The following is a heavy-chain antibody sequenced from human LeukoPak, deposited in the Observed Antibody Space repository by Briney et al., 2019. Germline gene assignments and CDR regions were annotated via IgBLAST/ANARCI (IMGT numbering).Heavy chain of an antibody. CDR3: MSQRPQRAGWGQLLEVAFDI. Sequence: GGSLRLSCAASGFTFSSYAMHWVRQAPGKGLEWVAVISYDGSNKYYADSAKGRFTISRDNSKNTLYLQMNSLRAEDTAVYYCMSQRPQRAGWGQLLEVAFDIWGQGTMVTVSS. D-gene: IGHD2-2*01. CDR1: GFTFSSYA. CDR2: ISYDGSNK. J-gene: IGHJ3*02. V-gene: IGHV3-30-3*01.